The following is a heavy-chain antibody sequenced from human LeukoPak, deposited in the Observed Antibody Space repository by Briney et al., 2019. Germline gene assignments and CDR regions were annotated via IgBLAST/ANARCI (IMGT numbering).Heavy chain of an antibody. V-gene: IGHV3-7*01. D-gene: IGHD2-21*02. J-gene: IGHJ4*02. Sequence: GGSLRLSCAASGFTFSSYWMSWVRQAPGKGLEWVANIKQDGSEKYYVDSVKGRFTISRDNAKNTVFLQMNSLRAEDTALYYCSRARGDLDYWGQGALVTVSS. CDR3: SRARGDLDY. CDR1: GFTFSSYW. CDR2: IKQDGSEK.